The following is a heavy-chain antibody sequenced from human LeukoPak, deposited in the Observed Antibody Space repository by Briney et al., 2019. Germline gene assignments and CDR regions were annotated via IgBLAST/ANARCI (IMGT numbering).Heavy chain of an antibody. CDR2: INHSGST. Sequence: SETLSLTCAVYGGSFSDYYWSWIRQPPGKGLEWIGEINHSGSTNYNPSLKSRVTISVDTSKNQFSLKLSSVTAADTAVYYCARGRMTRGYGSGSYYAKYFDYWGQGTLVTVSS. V-gene: IGHV4-34*01. CDR3: ARGRMTRGYGSGSYYAKYFDY. D-gene: IGHD3-10*01. CDR1: GGSFSDYY. J-gene: IGHJ4*02.